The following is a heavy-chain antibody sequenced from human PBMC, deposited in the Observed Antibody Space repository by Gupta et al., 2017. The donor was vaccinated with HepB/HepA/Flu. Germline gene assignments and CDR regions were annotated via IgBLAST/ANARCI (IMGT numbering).Heavy chain of an antibody. J-gene: IGHJ4*02. CDR3: ARDPSITIFGVVSPPGWYFDY. CDR2: IIPIFGTA. CDR1: GGTFSSYA. D-gene: IGHD3-3*01. V-gene: IGHV1-69*01. Sequence: QVQLVQSGAVVKKPGPSVKVSCKASGGTFSSYAIRWVRQAPGQGLEWMGGIIPIFGTANYAQKFQGRVTITADESTSTAYMELSSLRSEDTSVYYCARDPSITIFGVVSPPGWYFDYWGQGTLVTVSS.